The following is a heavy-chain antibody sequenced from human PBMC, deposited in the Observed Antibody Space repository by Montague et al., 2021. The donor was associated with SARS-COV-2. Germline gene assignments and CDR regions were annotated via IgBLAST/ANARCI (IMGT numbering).Heavy chain of an antibody. J-gene: IGHJ6*02. Sequence: SETLSLTCTVSGGSISSSSYYWGWIRQPPGKGLEWIGSIYYSGSTYYNPSLKSRVTISVDTSKNQFSLKLGSVTAADTAVYYCARYGYIAAAYYYYGMDVWGQGTTVTVSS. CDR1: GGSISSSSYY. D-gene: IGHD6-13*01. CDR2: IYYSGST. CDR3: ARYGYIAAAYYYYGMDV. V-gene: IGHV4-39*01.